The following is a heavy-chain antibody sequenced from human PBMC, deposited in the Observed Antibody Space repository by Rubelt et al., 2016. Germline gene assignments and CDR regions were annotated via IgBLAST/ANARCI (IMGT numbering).Heavy chain of an antibody. D-gene: IGHD6-6*01. J-gene: IGHJ4*02. CDR3: ARPLYGSSWGL. CDR2: IRGSGGST. CDR1: GFTFSSYA. Sequence: VQLVESGGGVVQPGRSLRLSCAASGFTFSSYAMSWVRQAPGKGLEWVSSIRGSGGSTYYADSVKRRFTISRDNSKNTLYLKMNSLRADDTAVYYCARPLYGSSWGLWGQGTLVTVST. V-gene: IGHV3-23*04.